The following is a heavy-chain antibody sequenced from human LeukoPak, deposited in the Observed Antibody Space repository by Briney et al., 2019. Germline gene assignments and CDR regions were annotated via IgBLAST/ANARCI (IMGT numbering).Heavy chain of an antibody. Sequence: SETLSLTCAVYGGSFSGYYWSWIRQPPGKGLEWIGEINHSGSTNYNPSLKGRVTISVDTSKNQFSLKLSSVTAADTAVYYCAQGGCSGGSCYPLGYWGQGTLVTVSS. V-gene: IGHV4-34*01. D-gene: IGHD2-15*01. CDR2: INHSGST. CDR3: AQGGCSGGSCYPLGY. CDR1: GGSFSGYY. J-gene: IGHJ4*02.